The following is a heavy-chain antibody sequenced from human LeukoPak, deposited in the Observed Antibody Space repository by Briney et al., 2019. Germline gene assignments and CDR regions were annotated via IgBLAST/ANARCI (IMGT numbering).Heavy chain of an antibody. CDR2: INAGNGNT. CDR3: ARAESHTLDLDY. Sequence: SSVNVSCKASVYTFTSYARHWVRQAPGQRREGMGWINAGNGNTKYSQKFQGRVTITRDTSASTAYMELSSLRSQDPAVYYCARAESHTLDLDYRGQGALVTVSP. CDR1: VYTFTSYA. D-gene: IGHD3-9*01. J-gene: IGHJ4*02. V-gene: IGHV1-3*01.